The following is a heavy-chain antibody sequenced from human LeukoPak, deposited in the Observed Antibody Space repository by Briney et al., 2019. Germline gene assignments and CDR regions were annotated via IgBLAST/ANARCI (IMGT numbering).Heavy chain of an antibody. D-gene: IGHD1-26*01. J-gene: IGHJ4*02. CDR1: GFSFNNFG. CDR3: ARDGWLGGSYSIDY. CDR2: IWYDGSNQ. Sequence: GGSLRLSCAVSGFSFNNFGMYWVRQAPGKGLEWVAVIWYDGSNQYYADSVKGRFTISRDNSKNTLYLQMNSLRAEDTAVYYCARDGWLGGSYSIDYWGQGTLVTVSS. V-gene: IGHV3-33*01.